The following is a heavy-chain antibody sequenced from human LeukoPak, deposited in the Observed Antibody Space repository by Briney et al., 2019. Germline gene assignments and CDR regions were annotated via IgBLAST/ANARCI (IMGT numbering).Heavy chain of an antibody. D-gene: IGHD3-22*01. Sequence: SVKVSCKASGGTFSSYAISWVRQAPRQGREWMGGIIPIFGTADYAQKFQGKVTISADESTSTAYMELNSLRFEDTAVYYCARTFYDRSGYYYWTKSDAYAFDIWGQGTMVTVSS. CDR1: GGTFSSYA. CDR2: IIPIFGTA. CDR3: ARTFYDRSGYYYWTKSDAYAFDI. J-gene: IGHJ3*02. V-gene: IGHV1-69*13.